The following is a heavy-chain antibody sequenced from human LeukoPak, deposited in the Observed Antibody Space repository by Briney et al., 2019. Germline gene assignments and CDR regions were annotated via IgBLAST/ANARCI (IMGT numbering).Heavy chain of an antibody. CDR1: GGIFSNYA. J-gene: IGHJ5*02. CDR2: IIPIFGTA. Sequence: SVKVSCKASGGIFSNYAISWVRQAPGQGLEWIGEIIPIFGTANYAQKFQGRVTITADKSTSTAYMELSSLRSEDTAVYYCASEIGYCSGGSCYSYNWFDPWGQGTLVTVSS. D-gene: IGHD2-15*01. V-gene: IGHV1-69*06. CDR3: ASEIGYCSGGSCYSYNWFDP.